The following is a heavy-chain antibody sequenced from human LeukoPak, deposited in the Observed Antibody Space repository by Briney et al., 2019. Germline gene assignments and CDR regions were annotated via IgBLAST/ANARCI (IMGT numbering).Heavy chain of an antibody. V-gene: IGHV3-64*01. CDR1: GYTLSEYA. D-gene: IGHD5-12*01. CDR2: ISGDGAST. J-gene: IGHJ4*02. Sequence: PVGSLRLSRATSGYTLSEYARFWVRQGPAKGLEYVSAISGDGASTFYGNSVKDRFTISRDISKKTLHLQMDSLRVEDMAVYFCVRGHSGYYFDYWGQGILVTVSS. CDR3: VRGHSGYYFDY.